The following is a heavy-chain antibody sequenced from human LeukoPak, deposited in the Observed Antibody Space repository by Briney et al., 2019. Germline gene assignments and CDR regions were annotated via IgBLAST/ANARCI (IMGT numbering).Heavy chain of an antibody. J-gene: IGHJ6*02. V-gene: IGHV4-61*01. D-gene: IGHD6-13*01. Sequence: SETLSLTCTVSGGAVSSGSYYWSWIRQPPGQGLEWIGYIHYSGSTKYNPSLKSRVTMSVDTSKNQFSLKVSSVTAADTAVYYCARSQQLDQTGYYYYSAMDVWGQGTTVTVSS. CDR2: IHYSGST. CDR1: GGAVSSGSYY. CDR3: ARSQQLDQTGYYYYSAMDV.